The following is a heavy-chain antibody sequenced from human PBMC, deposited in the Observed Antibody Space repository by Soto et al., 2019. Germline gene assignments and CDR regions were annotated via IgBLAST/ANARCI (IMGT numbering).Heavy chain of an antibody. CDR2: MYFGGSF. CDR3: SWSYYDSTRFAVDP. V-gene: IGHV4-59*02. D-gene: IGHD3-22*01. Sequence: LSLTCTVSGASVSDGYWSWIRQPPGKGLEWIGFMYFGGSFNYNPSLTSRVTLSVETSKNQFSMKVTSVTAADTAVYYCSWSYYDSTRFAVDPWAQGSLVPVSS. CDR1: GASVSDGY. J-gene: IGHJ5*02.